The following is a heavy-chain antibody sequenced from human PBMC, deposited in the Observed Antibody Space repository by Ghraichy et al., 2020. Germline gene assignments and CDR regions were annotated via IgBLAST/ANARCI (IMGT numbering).Heavy chain of an antibody. V-gene: IGHV3-23*01. CDR2: ISGSGGST. Sequence: GESMNISCAASGFTFSSYAMTWVRQAPGKGLEWVSAISGSGGSTYYADSVKGRFTISRDNSKNTLYLQMNSLRAGDTAVYYCAKDLGGVIHDAFDIWGQGTRVTVSS. J-gene: IGHJ3*02. D-gene: IGHD2/OR15-2a*01. CDR3: AKDLGGVIHDAFDI. CDR1: GFTFSSYA.